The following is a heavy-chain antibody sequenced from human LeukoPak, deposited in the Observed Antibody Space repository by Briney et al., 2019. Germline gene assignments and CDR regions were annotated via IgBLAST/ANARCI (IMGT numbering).Heavy chain of an antibody. Sequence: SETLSLTCAVYGGSFSGYYWSWIRQPPGKGLGWIGEINHSGSTNYNPSLKSRVTISVDTSKNQFSLKLSSVTAADTAVYYCARGYYDILTGPHDAFDIWGQGTMVTVSS. CDR1: GGSFSGYY. J-gene: IGHJ3*02. CDR2: INHSGST. V-gene: IGHV4-34*01. D-gene: IGHD3-9*01. CDR3: ARGYYDILTGPHDAFDI.